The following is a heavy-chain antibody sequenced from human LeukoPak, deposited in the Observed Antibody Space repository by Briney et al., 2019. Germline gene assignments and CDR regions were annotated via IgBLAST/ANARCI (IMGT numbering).Heavy chain of an antibody. CDR3: ARGAAMDGPYNWFDP. V-gene: IGHV3-48*01. J-gene: IGHJ5*02. D-gene: IGHD2-8*01. Sequence: GGSLRLSCAASGFTFSSYSMNWVRRAPGKGLGWVSYISTSRTTIYYADSVKGRFTISRDNAKNSVDLQMNSLRAEDTAVYYCARGAAMDGPYNWFDPWGQGTLVTVSS. CDR1: GFTFSSYS. CDR2: ISTSRTTI.